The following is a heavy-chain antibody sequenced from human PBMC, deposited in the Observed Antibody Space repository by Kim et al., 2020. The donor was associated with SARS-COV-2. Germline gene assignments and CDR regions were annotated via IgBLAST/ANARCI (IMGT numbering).Heavy chain of an antibody. J-gene: IGHJ4*02. CDR2: IGVSGGST. D-gene: IGHD4-17*01. V-gene: IGHV3-23*01. CDR1: GFTFSSYA. CDR3: AKDPGTTVVFDYFDY. Sequence: GGSLRLSCAASGFTFSSYAMSWVRQAPGKGLEWVSAIGVSGGSTYYADSVKGRFIISRDNSKNTLYLQMNSLRAEDTAVYYCAKDPGTTVVFDYFDYWGQGTLVTVSS.